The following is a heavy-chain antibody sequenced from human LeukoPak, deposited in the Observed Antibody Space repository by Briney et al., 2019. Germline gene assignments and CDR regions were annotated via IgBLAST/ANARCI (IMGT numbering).Heavy chain of an antibody. D-gene: IGHD1-7*01. CDR3: ARESVRNYVGRGAFDL. Sequence: PGGSLRLSCLTSGFTFSEHYMSWIRQAPGKGLGWISYISSAGTLKDSSDSVKGRFSISRDNAKNSLYLQMSGLRAEDTAVYYCARESVRNYVGRGAFDLWGQGTTVTVSS. J-gene: IGHJ3*01. V-gene: IGHV3-11*04. CDR2: ISSAGTLK. CDR1: GFTFSEHY.